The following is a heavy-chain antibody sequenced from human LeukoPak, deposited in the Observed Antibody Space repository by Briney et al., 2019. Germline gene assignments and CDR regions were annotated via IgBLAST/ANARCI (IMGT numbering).Heavy chain of an antibody. J-gene: IGHJ5*02. CDR2: IYYSGST. Sequence: SETLSLTCTVSGGSISSSSYYWGWIRQPPGKGLEWIGSIYYSGSTYYNPSLKSRVTMSVDTSKNQFSLKLSSVTAADTAVYYCARQVDTAMVMIGFDPWGQGTLVTVSS. CDR3: ARQVDTAMVMIGFDP. CDR1: GGSISSSSYY. D-gene: IGHD5-18*01. V-gene: IGHV4-39*01.